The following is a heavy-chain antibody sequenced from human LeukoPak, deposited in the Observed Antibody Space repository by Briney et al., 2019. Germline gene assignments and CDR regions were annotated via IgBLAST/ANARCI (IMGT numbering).Heavy chain of an antibody. CDR3: ARASRIAVAGTSFDY. J-gene: IGHJ4*02. D-gene: IGHD6-19*01. CDR2: IIPILGIA. V-gene: IGHV1-69*04. CDR1: GGTFSSYA. Sequence: ASVKVSCKASGGTFSSYAIGWVRQAPGQGLEWMGRIIPILGIANYAQKFQGRVTITADKSTSTAYMELSSLRSEDTAVYYCARASRIAVAGTSFDYWGQGTLVTVSS.